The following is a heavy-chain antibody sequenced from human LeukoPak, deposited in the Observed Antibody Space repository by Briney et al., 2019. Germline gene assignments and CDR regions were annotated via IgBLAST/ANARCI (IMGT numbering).Heavy chain of an antibody. CDR3: ARERVIRGVITYYYYYYMDV. V-gene: IGHV4-4*07. D-gene: IGHD3-10*01. Sequence: PSETLSLTCTVSGGSISSYYWTWIRQPAGKGLEWIGRIYTNGSTSYNPSLKSRVTMSVDTSKNQFSLKLSSVTAADTAVYYCARERVIRGVITYYYYYYMDVWGKGTTVTISS. CDR1: GGSISSYY. CDR2: IYTNGST. J-gene: IGHJ6*03.